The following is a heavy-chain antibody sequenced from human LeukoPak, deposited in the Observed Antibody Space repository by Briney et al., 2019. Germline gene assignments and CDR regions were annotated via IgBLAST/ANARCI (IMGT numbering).Heavy chain of an antibody. Sequence: SETLSLTCTVSGGSIGSGSYFWSWIRQPAGKGLEWIGRIYTSGSTNYNPSLKSRVTISVDTSKNQFSLKLSSVTAADTAVYYCARVGGDSGYDFDYWGQGTLVTVSS. V-gene: IGHV4-61*02. CDR2: IYTSGST. J-gene: IGHJ4*02. D-gene: IGHD5-12*01. CDR1: GGSIGSGSYF. CDR3: ARVGGDSGYDFDY.